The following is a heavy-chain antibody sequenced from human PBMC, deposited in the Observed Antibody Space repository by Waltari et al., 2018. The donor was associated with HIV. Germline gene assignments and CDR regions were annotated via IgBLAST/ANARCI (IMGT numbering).Heavy chain of an antibody. J-gene: IGHJ3*02. CDR3: VKDSGYNSSGGAFDI. CDR2: ITSNGKNT. V-gene: IGHV3-64D*06. D-gene: IGHD3-22*01. Sequence: EVQLVESGGGLVQPGGSLRLSCSASGFTFSNYPIHWVRQAPGKGLEYVSAITSNGKNTYYVDSVKGRFTISRDNSKNMLYLQMRSLRAEDTALYYCVKDSGYNSSGGAFDIWGQGTMVIVSS. CDR1: GFTFSNYP.